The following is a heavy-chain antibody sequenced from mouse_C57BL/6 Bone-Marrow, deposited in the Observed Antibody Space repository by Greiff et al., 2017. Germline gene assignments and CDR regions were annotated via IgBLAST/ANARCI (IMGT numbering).Heavy chain of an antibody. J-gene: IGHJ2*01. CDR2: IDPSDSYT. CDR3: ARGYYGSSYPYYFDY. V-gene: IGHV1-69*01. CDR1: GYTFTSYW. Sequence: LQQPGAELVMPGASVKLSCKASGYTFTSYWMHWVKQRPGQGLEWIGEIDPSDSYTNYNQKFKGKSTLTVDKSSSTAYMQLSSLTSEGSAVYYCARGYYGSSYPYYFDYWGQGTTLTVSS. D-gene: IGHD1-1*01.